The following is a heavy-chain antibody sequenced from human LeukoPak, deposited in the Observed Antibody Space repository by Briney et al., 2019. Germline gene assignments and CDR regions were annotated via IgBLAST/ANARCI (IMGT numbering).Heavy chain of an antibody. J-gene: IGHJ1*01. Sequence: PGGSLRLSCAASGFPFSSSGMQWVRQAPGKGLEWVTFIHADGNSKYYADSVEGRFTVSRDSPKNTLSLQMNSLRVEDTAVYYCARSLSAREYFQHWGQGTLVTVSS. CDR3: ARSLSAREYFQH. CDR2: IHADGNSK. CDR1: GFPFSSSG. D-gene: IGHD6-6*01. V-gene: IGHV3-30*02.